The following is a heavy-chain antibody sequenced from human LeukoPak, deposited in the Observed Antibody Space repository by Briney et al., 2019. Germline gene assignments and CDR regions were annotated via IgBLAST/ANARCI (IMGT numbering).Heavy chain of an antibody. CDR1: GGSFGGYY. D-gene: IGHD2-2*01. V-gene: IGHV4-34*01. Sequence: PSETLSLTCAVYGGSFGGYYWSWIRQPPGKGLEWIGEINHSGSTNYNPSLKSRVTISVDTSKNQFSLKLSSVTAADTAVYYCARRRVVPAAIDPWGQGTLVTVSS. CDR2: INHSGST. J-gene: IGHJ5*02. CDR3: ARRRVVPAAIDP.